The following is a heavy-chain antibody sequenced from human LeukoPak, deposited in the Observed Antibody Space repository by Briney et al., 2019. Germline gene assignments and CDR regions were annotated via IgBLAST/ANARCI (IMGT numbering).Heavy chain of an antibody. CDR3: ARVIVGATRGYFDY. V-gene: IGHV1-69*04. CDR1: GGTFSSYA. D-gene: IGHD1-26*01. J-gene: IGHJ4*02. CDR2: IIPILGIA. Sequence: ASVKVSCKASGGTFSSYAISWVRQAPGQGLEWMGRIIPILGIANYAQKFQGRVTITADKSTSTAYMELSSLRSEDTAVYYCARVIVGATRGYFDYWGQGTLVTVSS.